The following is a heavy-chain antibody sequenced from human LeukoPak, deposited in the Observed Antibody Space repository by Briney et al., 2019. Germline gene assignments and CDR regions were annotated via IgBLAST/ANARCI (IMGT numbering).Heavy chain of an antibody. CDR2: ISGSGDTT. V-gene: IGHV3-23*01. CDR3: ARGQVGATLPDY. D-gene: IGHD1-26*01. CDR1: GFTFSSYA. Sequence: GGSLRLSCAASGFTFSSYAMSWVRQAPGKGLEWVSTISGSGDTTYSADSVKGRFTISRDNAKNSLYLQMNSLRAEDTAVYYCARGQVGATLPDYWGQGTLVTVSS. J-gene: IGHJ4*02.